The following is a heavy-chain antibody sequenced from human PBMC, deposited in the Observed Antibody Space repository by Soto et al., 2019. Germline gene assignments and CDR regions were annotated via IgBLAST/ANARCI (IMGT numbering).Heavy chain of an antibody. J-gene: IGHJ6*02. CDR2: IWYDGSNK. V-gene: IGHV3-33*01. CDR1: GFTFSSYG. Sequence: PGGSLRLSCAASGFTFSSYGMHWVRQAPGKGLEWVAVIWYDGSNKYYADSVKGRFTISRDNSKNTLYLQMNSLRAEDTAVYYCARETGYSSSWYYYYYGMDVWGQGTTVTVSS. D-gene: IGHD6-13*01. CDR3: ARETGYSSSWYYYYYGMDV.